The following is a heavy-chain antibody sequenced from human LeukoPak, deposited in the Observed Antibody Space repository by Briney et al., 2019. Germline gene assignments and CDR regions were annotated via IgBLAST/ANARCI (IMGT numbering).Heavy chain of an antibody. CDR3: ARGDPILTGYLSSYYYYYMDV. CDR1: GGSFSGYY. V-gene: IGHV4-34*01. J-gene: IGHJ6*03. D-gene: IGHD3-9*01. CDR2: INHSGST. Sequence: SETLSLTCAVYGGSFSGYYWSWIRQPPGKGLEWIGEINHSGSTNYNPSLKSRVTISVDTSKNQFSLKLSSVTAADTAVYYCARGDPILTGYLSSYYYYYMDVWGKGTTVTVSS.